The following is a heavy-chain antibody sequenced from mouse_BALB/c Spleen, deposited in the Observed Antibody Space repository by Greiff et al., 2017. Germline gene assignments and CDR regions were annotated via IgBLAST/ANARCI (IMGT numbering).Heavy chain of an antibody. CDR1: GFTFSSYA. Sequence: EVKLVESGGGLVKPGGSLKLSCAASGFTFSSYAMSWVRQTPEKRLEWVASISSGGSTYYPDSVKGRFTISRDNARNILYLQMSSLRSEDTAMYYCASRGITTVVAPYAMDYWGQGTSVTVSS. D-gene: IGHD1-1*01. CDR3: ASRGITTVVAPYAMDY. V-gene: IGHV5-6-5*01. J-gene: IGHJ4*01. CDR2: ISSGGST.